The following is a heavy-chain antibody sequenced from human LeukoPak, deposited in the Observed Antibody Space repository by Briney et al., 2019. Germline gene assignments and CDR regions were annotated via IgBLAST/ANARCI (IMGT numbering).Heavy chain of an antibody. CDR1: GGSISSGDYY. J-gene: IGHJ3*02. V-gene: IGHV4-30-4*01. CDR3: ARLGETPDAFDI. CDR2: IYYSGST. D-gene: IGHD3-10*01. Sequence: SQTLSLTCTVSGGSISSGDYYWSWIRQPPGKGLEWIGYIYYSGSTNYNPSLKSRVTISVDTSKNQFSLKLSSVTAADTAVYYCARLGETPDAFDIWGQGTMVTVSS.